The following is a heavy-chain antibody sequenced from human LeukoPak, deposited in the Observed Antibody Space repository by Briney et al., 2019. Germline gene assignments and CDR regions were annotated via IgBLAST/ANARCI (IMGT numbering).Heavy chain of an antibody. V-gene: IGHV1-46*01. CDR1: GYTFTSNY. CDR3: ARDNNRPGPITQEYDSSGYHDY. Sequence: ASVKVSCKASGYTFTSNYIHWVRQAPGQGLEWMGMIYPRDGSTSYAQKFQGRVTMTRDTSTSTVYMELSSLRSEDTAVYYCARDNNRPGPITQEYDSSGYHDYWGQGTLVTVSS. CDR2: IYPRDGST. J-gene: IGHJ4*02. D-gene: IGHD3-22*01.